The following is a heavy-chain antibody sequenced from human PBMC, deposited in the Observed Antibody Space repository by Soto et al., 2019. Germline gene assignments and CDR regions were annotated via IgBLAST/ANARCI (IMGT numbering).Heavy chain of an antibody. Sequence: PGGSLRLSCAASGFTFSSYGMHWVRQAPGKGLELAAFISYDGSVTYYTDSVKGRFSISRDNSKNTLYLQVNSLRTEDTAIYYCALIYGDLAYWGQGTLVTV. J-gene: IGHJ4*02. V-gene: IGHV3-30*03. D-gene: IGHD4-17*01. CDR3: ALIYGDLAY. CDR1: GFTFSSYG. CDR2: ISYDGSVT.